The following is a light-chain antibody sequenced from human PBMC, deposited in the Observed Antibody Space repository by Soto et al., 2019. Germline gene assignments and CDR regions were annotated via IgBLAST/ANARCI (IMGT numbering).Light chain of an antibody. J-gene: IGLJ1*01. V-gene: IGLV1-44*01. CDR2: SHN. Sequence: QSVLTQPPSASGTPGQRVIISCSGSSSNIGSNTVNWYQQLPGTAPKLLIYSHNQRPSGVPDRFSGSQSGTSASLAISGLQSEDEADYYCATWDDSLDGDVFGTGTKVTVL. CDR1: SSNIGSNT. CDR3: ATWDDSLDGDV.